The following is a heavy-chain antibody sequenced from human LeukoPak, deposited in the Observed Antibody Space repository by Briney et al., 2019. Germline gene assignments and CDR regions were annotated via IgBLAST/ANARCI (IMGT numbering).Heavy chain of an antibody. CDR3: ARQTENYDILTGYYNSPIFDY. Sequence: SETLSLTCSVSGDSINNYYWNWIRQPPGKGLEWIGYIYYKGNTNYNPSLQSRVTISVDTSKNQFSLKLSSVTAADTAVYYCARQTENYDILTGYYNSPIFDYWGQGTLVTVSS. D-gene: IGHD3-9*01. J-gene: IGHJ4*02. V-gene: IGHV4-59*08. CDR1: GDSINNYY. CDR2: IYYKGNT.